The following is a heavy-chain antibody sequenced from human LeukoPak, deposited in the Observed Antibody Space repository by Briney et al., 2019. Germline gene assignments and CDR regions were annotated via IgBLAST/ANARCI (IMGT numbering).Heavy chain of an antibody. Sequence: AGGSLRLSCAASGFTFSSYGMHWVRQAPGKGLEWVAVISYDGSNKYYADSVKGRFTISRDNSKNTLYLQMNSLRAEDTAVYYCAKEVQVERRKDGFDIWGQGTMVTVPS. V-gene: IGHV3-30*18. CDR1: GFTFSSYG. D-gene: IGHD1-1*01. CDR2: ISYDGSNK. J-gene: IGHJ3*02. CDR3: AKEVQVERRKDGFDI.